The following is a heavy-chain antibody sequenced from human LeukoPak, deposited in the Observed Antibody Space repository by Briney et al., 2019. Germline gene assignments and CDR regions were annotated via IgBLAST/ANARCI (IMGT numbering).Heavy chain of an antibody. V-gene: IGHV1-2*02. Sequence: EASVKVSCKASGYTFTGYYMHWVRQAPGQGLEWMGWINPNSGGTNYAQKFQGRVTMTRNTSISTAYMELSSLRSEDTAVYYCALYDYGGNPDYWGQGTLVTVSS. J-gene: IGHJ4*02. CDR1: GYTFTGYY. D-gene: IGHD4-23*01. CDR2: INPNSGGT. CDR3: ALYDYGGNPDY.